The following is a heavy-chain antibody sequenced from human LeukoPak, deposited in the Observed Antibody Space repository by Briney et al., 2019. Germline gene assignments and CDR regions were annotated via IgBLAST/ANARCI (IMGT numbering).Heavy chain of an antibody. CDR2: IRSKAYGGTT. CDR3: TRDNRDYYDSSALF. D-gene: IGHD3-22*01. Sequence: GGSLRLSCAASGFTFGVYAMSWFRQAPGKGLEWVGFIRSKAYGGTTEYAASVKGRFTISRDDSKSIAYLQMNSLKTEDTAVYYCTRDNRDYYDSSALFWGQGTLVTVSS. V-gene: IGHV3-49*03. CDR1: GFTFGVYA. J-gene: IGHJ4*02.